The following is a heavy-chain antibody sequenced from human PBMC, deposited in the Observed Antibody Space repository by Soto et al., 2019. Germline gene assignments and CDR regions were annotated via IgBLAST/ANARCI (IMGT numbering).Heavy chain of an antibody. J-gene: IGHJ3*02. V-gene: IGHV3-23*01. CDR1: GFSFSSHT. D-gene: IGHD3-22*01. Sequence: EVQLLESGGGLVQPGGSRRLSCAASGFSFSSHTMTWVRQAPGKGLEWVSDISASGGNTYYADSVKGRFTISRDKSKNTLFLKLDSLRADDTAVYYCARTMTGAFDIWGQGTMVTVSS. CDR2: ISASGGNT. CDR3: ARTMTGAFDI.